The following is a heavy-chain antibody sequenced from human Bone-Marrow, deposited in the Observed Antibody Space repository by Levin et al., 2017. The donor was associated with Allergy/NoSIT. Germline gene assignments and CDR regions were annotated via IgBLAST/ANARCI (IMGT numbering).Heavy chain of an antibody. CDR2: IYYDGSA. D-gene: IGHD2/OR15-2a*01. CDR3: AGEPNSPYYYHYGLDV. CDR1: GGSISDDSYY. Sequence: PGGSLRLSCTVSGGSISDDSYYWAWVRQPPGKGLEWVGSIYYDGSAYYNPSLKTRLTISVDTSKNQFSLRVNSVTAADTAVYYCAGEPNSPYYYHYGLDVWGPGTTVTVSS. J-gene: IGHJ6*02. V-gene: IGHV4-39*07.